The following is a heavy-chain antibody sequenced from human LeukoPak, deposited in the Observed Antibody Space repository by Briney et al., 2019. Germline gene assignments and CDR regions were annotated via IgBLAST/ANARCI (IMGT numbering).Heavy chain of an antibody. CDR1: GGSISGYY. V-gene: IGHV4-59*01. Sequence: SETLSPTCTVSGGSISGYYWSWIRQPPGKGLEWIGYINYSGSTNYNPSLKSRVTISVDTSKSQFSLKLTSVTAADTAVFYCARYFDWPWAFDIWGLGTMVTVSS. CDR3: ARYFDWPWAFDI. CDR2: INYSGST. D-gene: IGHD3-9*01. J-gene: IGHJ3*02.